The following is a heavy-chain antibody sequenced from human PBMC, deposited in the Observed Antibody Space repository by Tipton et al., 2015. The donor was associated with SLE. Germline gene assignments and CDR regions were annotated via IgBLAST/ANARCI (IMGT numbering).Heavy chain of an antibody. J-gene: IGHJ4*02. CDR2: MYFSGNT. Sequence: TLSLTCTVSGGSISESTYSWDWNRQAPGKGLAWISSMYFSGNTYYNPFLRSRVTISADTSKNQFSLKLTSVTAADTAVYYCARDPKYWGQGTLVIVSS. CDR1: GGSISESTYS. V-gene: IGHV4-39*07. CDR3: ARDPKY.